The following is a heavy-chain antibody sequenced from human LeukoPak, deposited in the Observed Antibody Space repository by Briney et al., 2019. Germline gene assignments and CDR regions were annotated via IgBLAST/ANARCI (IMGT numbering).Heavy chain of an antibody. CDR1: GGSISSRSYY. Sequence: PSDTLSLTCTVSGGSISSRSYYWGWIRPPPGKGLEWIGSINYSGYTYYHPSLKSRVTISVDTSKNQFSLKLSSVTAADTAVYYCARLEWRGKGDYWGQGTLVTVSS. V-gene: IGHV4-39*01. CDR3: ARLEWRGKGDY. J-gene: IGHJ4*02. CDR2: INYSGYT. D-gene: IGHD3-3*01.